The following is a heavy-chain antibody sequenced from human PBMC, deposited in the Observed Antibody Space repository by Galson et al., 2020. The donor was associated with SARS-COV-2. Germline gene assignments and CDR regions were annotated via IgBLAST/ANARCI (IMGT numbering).Heavy chain of an antibody. CDR2: IFSNDEK. CDR3: ASYSSSWSQFDY. Sequence: SGPTLVKPTETLTLTCTVSGFSLSNARMGVSWIRQPPGKALEWLAHIFSNDEKSYSTSLKSRLTISKDTSKSQVVLTMTNMDPVDTATYYCASYSSSWSQFDYWGQGTLVTVSS. CDR1: GFSLSNARMG. J-gene: IGHJ4*02. V-gene: IGHV2-26*01. D-gene: IGHD6-13*01.